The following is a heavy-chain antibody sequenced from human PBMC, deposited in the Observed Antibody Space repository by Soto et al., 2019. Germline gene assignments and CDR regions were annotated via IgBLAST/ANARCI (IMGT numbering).Heavy chain of an antibody. D-gene: IGHD3-3*02. CDR3: ARTPTRSDFHVVLHFFDL. V-gene: IGHV4-59*08. Sequence: SETLSLTCTVSGNSITSYYWSWIRQPPGKGLEWIGYIYHAGSTYYNPSLKRRVTISIDTSKNQFSMKLASVTAADTAMYYCARTPTRSDFHVVLHFFDLWGQGTQVTVSS. CDR2: IYHAGST. J-gene: IGHJ4*02. CDR1: GNSITSYY.